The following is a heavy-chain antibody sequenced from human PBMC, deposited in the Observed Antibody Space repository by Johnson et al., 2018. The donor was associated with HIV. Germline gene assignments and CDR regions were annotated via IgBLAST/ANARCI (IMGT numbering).Heavy chain of an antibody. CDR1: GFTFSSYG. V-gene: IGHV3-73*01. Sequence: VQLVESGGGLVQPGGSLRLSCAASGFTFSSYGMHWVRQASGKGLEWVGRVRNRANNFATLYSASVEGRSTVSRDDSKNMAYLRLSRLRAEDAAVYYCTAGRRGSKSYSNTFYYAFDIWGQGTTVTVSS. CDR2: VRNRANNFAT. D-gene: IGHD6-13*01. CDR3: TAGRRGSKSYSNTFYYAFDI. J-gene: IGHJ3*02.